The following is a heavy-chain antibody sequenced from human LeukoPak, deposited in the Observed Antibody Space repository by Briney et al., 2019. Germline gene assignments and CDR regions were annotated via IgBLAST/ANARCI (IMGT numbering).Heavy chain of an antibody. Sequence: GRSLRLSCAASGFTFSSYGMHWVRQAPGKGLEWVAVIWYDGSNKYYADSVKGRFTISRDNSKNTLYLQMNSLRAEDTAVYYCAKDLLEGGLYNNWFDPWGQGTLVTVSS. V-gene: IGHV3-33*06. J-gene: IGHJ5*02. D-gene: IGHD1-1*01. CDR3: AKDLLEGGLYNNWFDP. CDR2: IWYDGSNK. CDR1: GFTFSSYG.